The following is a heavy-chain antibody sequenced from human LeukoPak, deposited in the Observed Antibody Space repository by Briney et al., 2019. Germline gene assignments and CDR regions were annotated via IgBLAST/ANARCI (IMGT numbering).Heavy chain of an antibody. CDR2: ISSSSGAYI. J-gene: IGHJ4*02. V-gene: IGHV3-21*01. D-gene: IGHD5-18*01. Sequence: GGSLSLSCAPSVFIFTRYSMNCVRRAPGKGREGVSSISSSSGAYIYYADSVKGRFTISRDNAKNSLYLQMDSLRAEDTAVYYCARRAMTERGHSYGLDYWGQGTLVTVSS. CDR1: VFIFTRYS. CDR3: ARRAMTERGHSYGLDY.